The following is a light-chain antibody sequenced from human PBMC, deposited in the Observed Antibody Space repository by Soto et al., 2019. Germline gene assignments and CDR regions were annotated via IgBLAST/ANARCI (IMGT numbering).Light chain of an antibody. J-gene: IGLJ2*01. Sequence: QSVLTQPPSASGTPGQRVTISCSGSSSNIGSNSVNWYQQLPGTAPKLLMYSSNQRPSGVPDRFSGSKSGTSASLAISGLQSEDEADYYGAAWDDSLNGVVVGGGTKLTVL. CDR2: SSN. CDR3: AAWDDSLNGVV. CDR1: SSNIGSNS. V-gene: IGLV1-44*01.